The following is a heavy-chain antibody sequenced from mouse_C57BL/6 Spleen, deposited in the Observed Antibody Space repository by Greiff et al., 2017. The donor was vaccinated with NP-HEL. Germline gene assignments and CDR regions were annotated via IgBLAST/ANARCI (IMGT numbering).Heavy chain of an antibody. D-gene: IGHD2-4*01. CDR2: IYPGDGDT. J-gene: IGHJ3*01. CDR3: ARPYYDYDEGFAY. Sequence: VQLQESGAELVKPGASVKISCKASGYAFSSYWMNWVKQRPGKGLEWIGQIYPGDGDTNYNGKFKGKATLTADKSSSTAYMQLSSLTSEDSAVYFCARPYYDYDEGFAYWGQGTLVTVSA. V-gene: IGHV1-80*01. CDR1: GYAFSSYW.